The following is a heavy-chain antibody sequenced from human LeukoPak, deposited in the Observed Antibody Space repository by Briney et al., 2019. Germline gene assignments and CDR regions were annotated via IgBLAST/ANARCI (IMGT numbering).Heavy chain of an antibody. CDR2: IRYDGSNK. V-gene: IGHV3-30*02. D-gene: IGHD3-22*01. Sequence: GSLRLSCAASGFTFSSYGMHWVRQAPGKGQEGVAFIRYDGSNKFYADSVKGRFTISRDNSKNTLYLQINSLRAEDTAVYYCAKSNYYDSSDWFDPWGQGTLVTVSS. CDR3: AKSNYYDSSDWFDP. J-gene: IGHJ5*02. CDR1: GFTFSSYG.